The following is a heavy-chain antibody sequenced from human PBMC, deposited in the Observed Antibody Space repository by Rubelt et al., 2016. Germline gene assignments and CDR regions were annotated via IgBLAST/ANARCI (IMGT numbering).Heavy chain of an antibody. Sequence: QVQLVQSGAEVKKPGSSVKVSCKASGYTFTGYYMHWVRQAPGQGLEWMGIINPSGGSTSYAQKFQGRVTMTRDTSTSTAYMGLRSLRYDDTAVYYCARDRAADFWSGYYREWDYWGQGTLVTVSS. J-gene: IGHJ4*02. V-gene: IGHV1-46*01. CDR2: INPSGGST. CDR3: ARDRAADFWSGYYREWDY. D-gene: IGHD3-3*01. CDR1: GYTFTGYY.